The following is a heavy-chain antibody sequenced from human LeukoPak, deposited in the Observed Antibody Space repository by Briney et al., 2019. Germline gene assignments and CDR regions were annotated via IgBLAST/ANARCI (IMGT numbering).Heavy chain of an antibody. CDR3: ARGSPYYYDSSGPPTMYMDV. CDR1: GYTFTSYD. Sequence: ASVKVSCKASGYTFTSYDINWVRQATGQGLEWMGWMNPNSGNTGYAQKFQGRVTITRNTSISTAYMELSSLRSEDTAVYYCARGSPYYYDSSGPPTMYMDVWGKGTTVTVSS. CDR2: MNPNSGNT. D-gene: IGHD3-22*01. J-gene: IGHJ6*03. V-gene: IGHV1-8*03.